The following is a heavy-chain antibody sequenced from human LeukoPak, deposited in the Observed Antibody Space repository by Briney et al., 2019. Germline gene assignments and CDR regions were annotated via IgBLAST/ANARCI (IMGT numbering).Heavy chain of an antibody. J-gene: IGHJ4*02. D-gene: IGHD5-12*01. CDR1: GYTFTDYY. V-gene: IGHV1-69*06. CDR2: IIPIFGTA. CDR3: ASSGYSGYEPFDY. Sequence: ASVKVSCKASGYTFTDYYIHWVRQAPGQGLEWMGGIIPIFGTANYAQKFQGRVTITADKSTSTAYMELSSLRSEDTAVYYCASSGYSGYEPFDYWGQGTLVTVSS.